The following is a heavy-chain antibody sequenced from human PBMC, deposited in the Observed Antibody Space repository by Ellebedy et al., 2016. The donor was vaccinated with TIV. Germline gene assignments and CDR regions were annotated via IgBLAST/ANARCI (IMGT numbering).Heavy chain of an antibody. CDR3: AREHILPTIPEYSSYMDV. V-gene: IGHV3-7*01. Sequence: GGSLRLXCAASGFTFSTYWMSWVRKAPGKGLERVANIKDDGSEKSYVDSVKGRFTLSRDNAKNSLYLQMNSLRAEDTAVYYCAREHILPTIPEYSSYMDVWGEGTTVTVSS. CDR2: IKDDGSEK. CDR1: GFTFSTYW. J-gene: IGHJ6*03. D-gene: IGHD5-12*01.